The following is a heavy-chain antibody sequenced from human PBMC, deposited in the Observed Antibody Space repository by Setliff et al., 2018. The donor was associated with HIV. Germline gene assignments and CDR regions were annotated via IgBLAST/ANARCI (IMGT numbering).Heavy chain of an antibody. CDR1: GFTFSGAE. CDR2: IAHDGSNK. V-gene: IGHV3-30*04. J-gene: IGHJ3*01. Sequence: LRLSCAASGFTFSGAEIHWVRQAPGKGLEGVAIIAHDGSNKNYADSVEGRFTSSRDNSKNTLYLQMNSLRAEDTAVYFCATLSTGKDVYDVWGQGTTVTVSS. CDR3: ATLSTGKDVYDV. D-gene: IGHD3-10*01.